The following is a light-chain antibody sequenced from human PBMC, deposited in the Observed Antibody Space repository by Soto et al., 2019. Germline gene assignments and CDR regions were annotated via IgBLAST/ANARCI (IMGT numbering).Light chain of an antibody. CDR2: DAS. CDR3: QQYDNWPPFT. V-gene: IGKV3-15*01. Sequence: EIVMTQSPATLSVYPGERATLSCRAGQSVSSNLAWYQQKPGQAPRLLIYDASTRATGIPVRFSGSGSGTEFTLTISSLRSEDFAVYYCQQYDNWPPFTFGPGTKGDIK. J-gene: IGKJ3*01. CDR1: QSVSSN.